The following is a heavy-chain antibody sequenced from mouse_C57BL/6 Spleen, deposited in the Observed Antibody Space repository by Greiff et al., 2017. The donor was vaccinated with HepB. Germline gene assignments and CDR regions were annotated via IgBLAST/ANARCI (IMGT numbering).Heavy chain of an antibody. CDR3: ARQGSSYAMDY. Sequence: EVQLVESGGGLVKPGGSLKLSCAASGFTFSSYTMSWVRQTPEKRLEWVANISGGGGNTYYPDSVKGRFTISRDNAKNTLYLQMSSLRSEDTALYYCARQGSSYAMDYWGQGTSVTVSS. V-gene: IGHV5-9*01. CDR2: ISGGGGNT. D-gene: IGHD1-1*01. J-gene: IGHJ4*01. CDR1: GFTFSSYT.